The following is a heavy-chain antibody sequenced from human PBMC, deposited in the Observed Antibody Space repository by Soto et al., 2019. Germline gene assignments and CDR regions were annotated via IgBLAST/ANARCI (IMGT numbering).Heavy chain of an antibody. CDR2: IYYSGST. D-gene: IGHD3-10*01. CDR3: ARYTMVRGVIYFDY. Sequence: SETLSLTCTVSGGSVSSGSYYWSWIRQPPGKGLGWIGYIYYSGSTNYNPSLKSRVTISVDTSKNQFSLKLSSVTAADTAVYYCARYTMVRGVIYFDYWGQGTLVTVSS. J-gene: IGHJ4*02. V-gene: IGHV4-61*01. CDR1: GGSVSSGSYY.